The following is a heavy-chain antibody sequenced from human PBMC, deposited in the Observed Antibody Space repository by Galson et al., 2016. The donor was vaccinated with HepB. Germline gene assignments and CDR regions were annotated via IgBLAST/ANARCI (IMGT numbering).Heavy chain of an antibody. J-gene: IGHJ4*02. V-gene: IGHV4-4*07. CDR3: ARHRNDYSNYIDY. CDR1: GASISSHY. Sequence: SETLSLTCNVSGASISSHYWSWIRQSAERGLEWIGRLYTSGSTIYNPSLKSRVTISVDTSKNQFSLKLSSVTAADTAVYYCARHRNDYSNYIDYWGQGTLVTVSS. CDR2: LYTSGST. D-gene: IGHD4-11*01.